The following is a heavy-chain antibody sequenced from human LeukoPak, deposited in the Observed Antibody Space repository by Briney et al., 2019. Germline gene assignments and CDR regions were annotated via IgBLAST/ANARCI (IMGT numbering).Heavy chain of an antibody. Sequence: SETLSLTCTVSGGSISSYYWSWIRQPPGKGLEWIGYIYYSGSTNYNPSLKSRVTISVDTSKNQFSLKLSSVTAADTAVYYCARAGIAVAGTSYYYYYMDVWGKGTTVTVSS. CDR1: GGSISSYY. V-gene: IGHV4-59*01. CDR3: ARAGIAVAGTSYYYYYMDV. D-gene: IGHD6-19*01. CDR2: IYYSGST. J-gene: IGHJ6*03.